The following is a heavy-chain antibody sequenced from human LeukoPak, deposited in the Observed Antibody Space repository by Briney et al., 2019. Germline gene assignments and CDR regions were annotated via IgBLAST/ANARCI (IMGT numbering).Heavy chain of an antibody. J-gene: IGHJ4*02. CDR3: ARDLSYFDY. CDR1: RCTFRNYD. CDR2: ISAGGGRT. D-gene: IGHD2/OR15-2a*01. Sequence: GGSLRLSCAASRCTFRNYDKSWVRQAPGKGLDCVSGISAGGGRTYYAESVRGRFTVSRGYSKNTLYLQMKSLRVEDTAFYYCARDLSYFDYWGQGTLVTVSS. V-gene: IGHV3-23*01.